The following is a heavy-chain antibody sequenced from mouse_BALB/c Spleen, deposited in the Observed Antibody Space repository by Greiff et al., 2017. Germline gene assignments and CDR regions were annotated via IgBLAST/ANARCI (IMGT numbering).Heavy chain of an antibody. CDR3: ARIWAWFAY. Sequence: QVQLQQSGAELMKPGASVKISCKATGYTFSSYWIEWVKQRPGHGLEWIGEILPGSGSTNYNEKFKGKATFTADTSSNTAYMQLSSLTSEDSAVYYCARIWAWFAYWGQGTLVTVSA. J-gene: IGHJ3*01. V-gene: IGHV1-9*01. CDR1: GYTFSSYW. D-gene: IGHD4-1*01. CDR2: ILPGSGST.